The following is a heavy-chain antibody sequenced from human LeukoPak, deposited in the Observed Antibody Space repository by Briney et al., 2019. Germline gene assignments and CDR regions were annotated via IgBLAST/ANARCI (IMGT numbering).Heavy chain of an antibody. Sequence: RASVKVSCKASGYTFTGYYMHWVRQAPEQGLEWMGWINPNSGGTNYAQKFQGRVTMTRDTSISTAYMELSRLRSDDTAVYYCARDLYGDYPDDYWGQGTLVTVSS. CDR3: ARDLYGDYPDDY. CDR1: GYTFTGYY. J-gene: IGHJ4*02. CDR2: INPNSGGT. D-gene: IGHD4-17*01. V-gene: IGHV1-2*02.